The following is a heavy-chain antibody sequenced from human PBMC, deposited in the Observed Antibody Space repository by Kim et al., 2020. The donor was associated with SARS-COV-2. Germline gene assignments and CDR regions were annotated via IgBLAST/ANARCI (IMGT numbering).Heavy chain of an antibody. D-gene: IGHD4-17*01. CDR3: ARGDPNDYGDYPSLVL. Sequence: SLNRRVTISVDTSKNQFSLKVSSVTAADTAVYYCARGDPNDYGDYPSLVLWGQGTLVTVSS. J-gene: IGHJ4*02. V-gene: IGHV4-31*02.